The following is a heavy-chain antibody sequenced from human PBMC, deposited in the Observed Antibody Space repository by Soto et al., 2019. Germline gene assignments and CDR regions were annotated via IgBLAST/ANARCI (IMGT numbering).Heavy chain of an antibody. V-gene: IGHV3-23*01. J-gene: IGHJ5*02. CDR2: ISGSGGST. CDR3: AKDLVARITGTIGS. CDR1: GFTFSSYA. Sequence: EVQLLESGGGLVQPGGSLRLSCAASGFTFSSYAMSWVRQAPGKGLEWVSAISGSGGSTYYADSVKGRFTISRDNSKKTLYLQMNSLRAEDTAVYYCAKDLVARITGTIGSWGQGTLVTVSS. D-gene: IGHD1-7*01.